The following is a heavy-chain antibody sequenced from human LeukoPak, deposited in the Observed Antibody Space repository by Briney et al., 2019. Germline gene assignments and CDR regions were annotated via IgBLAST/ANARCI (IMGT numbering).Heavy chain of an antibody. CDR3: AKDGSHPYCSGGSCPGGFDP. D-gene: IGHD2-15*01. J-gene: IGHJ5*02. Sequence: GGSLRLSCAASGFTFSSYGMSWVRQAPGKGLEWVSAISGSGGSTYYADSVKGRFTISRDNSKNTLYLQMNSLRAEDTAVYYCAKDGSHPYCSGGSCPGGFDPWGQGTLVTVSS. CDR1: GFTFSSYG. V-gene: IGHV3-23*01. CDR2: ISGSGGST.